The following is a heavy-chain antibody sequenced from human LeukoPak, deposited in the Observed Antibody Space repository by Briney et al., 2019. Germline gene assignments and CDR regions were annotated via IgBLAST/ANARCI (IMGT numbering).Heavy chain of an antibody. V-gene: IGHV1-2*02. J-gene: IGHJ4*02. D-gene: IGHD3-10*01. CDR1: GYTFTGYY. CDR3: ARVYDSGSYSCPH. CDR2: INPNSGGT. Sequence: ASVKVSCKASGYTFTGYYMHWVRQAPGQGLEWMGWINPNSGGTKYAQKFQGRVTMTRDTSISTAYMELSRLRSEDTAVYYCARVYDSGSYSCPHWGQGTLVTVSS.